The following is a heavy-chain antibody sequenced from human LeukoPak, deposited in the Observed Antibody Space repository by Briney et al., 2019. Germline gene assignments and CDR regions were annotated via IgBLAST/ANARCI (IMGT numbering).Heavy chain of an antibody. CDR2: IYSGGST. J-gene: IGHJ4*02. CDR3: AKEQLILYFDY. V-gene: IGHV3-53*05. Sequence: HSGGSLRLSCAASGFTVSSNYMSWVRQAPGKGLEWVSVIYSGGSTYYADSVKGRFTISRDNSKNTLYLQMNSLRAEDTAVYYCAKEQLILYFDYWGQGTLVTVSS. D-gene: IGHD2-2*01. CDR1: GFTVSSNY.